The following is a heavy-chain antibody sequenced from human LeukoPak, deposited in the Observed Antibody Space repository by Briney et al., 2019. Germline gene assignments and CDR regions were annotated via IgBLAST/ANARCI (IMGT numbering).Heavy chain of an antibody. J-gene: IGHJ4*02. D-gene: IGHD3-9*01. CDR1: GGSISSTRYY. CDR3: ARAAVESYFDWLSTTRYYFDY. Sequence: SETLSLTCSVSGGSISSTRYYWGWIRQPPGKGLDWIGSMYYTGSTYYNPSLKSRVTISVDTSKNQFSLKLSSVTAADTAVYYCARAAVESYFDWLSTTRYYFDYWGQGTLVTVSS. CDR2: MYYTGST. V-gene: IGHV4-39*07.